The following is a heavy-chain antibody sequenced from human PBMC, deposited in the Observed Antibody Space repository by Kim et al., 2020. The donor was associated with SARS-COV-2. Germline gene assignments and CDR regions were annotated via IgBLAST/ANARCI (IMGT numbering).Heavy chain of an antibody. CDR2: INHSGST. V-gene: IGHV4-34*01. Sequence: SETLSLTCAVYGGSFSGYYWSWIRQPPGKGLEWIGEINHSGSTNYNPSLKSRVTISVDTSKNQFSLKLSSVTAADTAVYYCARGADYWGQGTLVTVSS. CDR1: GGSFSGYY. CDR3: ARGADY. J-gene: IGHJ4*02.